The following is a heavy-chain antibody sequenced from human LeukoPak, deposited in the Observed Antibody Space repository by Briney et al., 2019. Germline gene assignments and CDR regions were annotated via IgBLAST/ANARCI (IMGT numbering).Heavy chain of an antibody. CDR2: IYPGDSDT. V-gene: IGHV5-51*01. CDR1: AYRFASYW. Sequence: GESLKISCKGSAYRFASYWIAWARQMPGKGLEWMGIIYPGDSDTKYSPSSQGQVTISADKSISTAYLQWNSLKASDTAMYYCARLGHDYGDYWGQGTLVTVSS. J-gene: IGHJ4*02. CDR3: ARLGHDYGDY.